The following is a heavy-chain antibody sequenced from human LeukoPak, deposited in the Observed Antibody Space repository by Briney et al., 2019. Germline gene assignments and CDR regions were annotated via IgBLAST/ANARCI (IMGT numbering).Heavy chain of an antibody. V-gene: IGHV3-48*01. CDR3: TTSRHSSSWYYNDY. CDR2: ISAISTII. D-gene: IGHD6-13*01. J-gene: IGHJ4*02. CDR1: GFTFGGNS. Sequence: GGSLRLSCVGSGFTFGGNSMNWVRQAPGGGLELLSHISAISTIIHYAVSVKGRVTISRDNAKNSICLQMNRLRVEHTAVYYCTTSRHSSSWYYNDYWGQGILVTVS.